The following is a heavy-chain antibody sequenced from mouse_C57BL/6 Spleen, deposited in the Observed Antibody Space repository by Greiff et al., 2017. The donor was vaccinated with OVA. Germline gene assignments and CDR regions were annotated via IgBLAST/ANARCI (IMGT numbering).Heavy chain of an antibody. CDR1: GFNIKDYY. CDR3: TLYSNYAWFAY. Sequence: EVQLQQSGAELVRPGASVKLSCTASGFNIKDYYMHWVKQRPEQGLEWIGRIDPEDGDTEYAPKFQGKATMTADTSSNTAYLQLSSLTSADTAVYYCTLYSNYAWFAYWGQGTLVTVSA. J-gene: IGHJ3*01. D-gene: IGHD2-5*01. V-gene: IGHV14-1*01. CDR2: IDPEDGDT.